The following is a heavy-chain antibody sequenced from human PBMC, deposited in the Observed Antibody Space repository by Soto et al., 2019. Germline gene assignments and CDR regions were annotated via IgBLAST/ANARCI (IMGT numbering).Heavy chain of an antibody. Sequence: QVQLVESGGGVVQTGRSLRLSCAASGFTFSGYGMHWVRQAPGKGLECVAVISYDGSNKYYADSVKGRFTISRDNSKNTLYLQMNSLRVEDTAVYYCAKGRGGYPHYCMDVWGQGITVTVSS. CDR3: AKGRGGYPHYCMDV. V-gene: IGHV3-30*18. D-gene: IGHD2-15*01. CDR2: ISYDGSNK. J-gene: IGHJ6*02. CDR1: GFTFSGYG.